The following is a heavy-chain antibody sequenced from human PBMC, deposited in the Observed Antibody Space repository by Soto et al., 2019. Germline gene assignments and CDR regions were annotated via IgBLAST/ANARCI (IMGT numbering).Heavy chain of an antibody. D-gene: IGHD2-15*01. CDR3: ARHQYCSGGSCYSQPGYFDL. Sequence: QLQLQESGPGLVKPSETLSLTCTVSGGSISSSSYYWGWIRQPPGKGLEWIGSIYYSGSTYCNPSLKSRVTISVDTSKNQFSLKLSSVTAADTAVYYCARHQYCSGGSCYSQPGYFDLWGRGTLVTVSS. J-gene: IGHJ2*01. V-gene: IGHV4-39*01. CDR1: GGSISSSSYY. CDR2: IYYSGST.